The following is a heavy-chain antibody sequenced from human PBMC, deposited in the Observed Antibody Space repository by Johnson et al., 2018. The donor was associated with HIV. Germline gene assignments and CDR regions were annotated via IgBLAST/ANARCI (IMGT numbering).Heavy chain of an antibody. CDR3: AREEWTARVTGAFDI. J-gene: IGHJ3*02. CDR2: IYSGGST. D-gene: IGHD5-18*01. V-gene: IGHV3-66*01. Sequence: VQLVESGGGLVQPGGSLRLSCAASGFTVSSNYMSWVRQAPGKGLEWVSVIYSGGSTYYADSVKGRFTISRDNAKNSLYLQMNSLRAEDTAVYYCAREEWTARVTGAFDIWGQGTTVTVSS. CDR1: GFTVSSNY.